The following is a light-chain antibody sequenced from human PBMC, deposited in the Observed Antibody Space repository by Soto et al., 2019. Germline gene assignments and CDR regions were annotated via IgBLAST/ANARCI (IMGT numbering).Light chain of an antibody. V-gene: IGKV1-5*03. CDR2: KAS. J-gene: IGKJ5*01. Sequence: DLQMTQSPSTLSASIGDRVTITCRASQSINSWLAWYQQKPGKAPKFLIYKASSLESGVPSRFSGSGSGTEFPLPISGRQLDVLATYYGQKYSTYPIPFGQGTRLEIK. CDR3: QKYSTYPIP. CDR1: QSINSW.